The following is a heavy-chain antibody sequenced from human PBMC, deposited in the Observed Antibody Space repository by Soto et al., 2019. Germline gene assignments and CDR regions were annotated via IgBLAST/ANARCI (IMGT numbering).Heavy chain of an antibody. J-gene: IGHJ6*03. D-gene: IGHD6-19*01. CDR1: GFTFSSYS. V-gene: IGHV3-48*01. Sequence: VGSLRLSCAASGFTFSSYSMNWVRQAQGKGLEWVSYISSSSSTIYYADSVKGRFTISRDNAKNSLYLQMNSLRAEDTAVYYCAREARYSSGWYSYYYYYYMDVWGKGTTVAVSS. CDR2: ISSSSSTI. CDR3: AREARYSSGWYSYYYYYYMDV.